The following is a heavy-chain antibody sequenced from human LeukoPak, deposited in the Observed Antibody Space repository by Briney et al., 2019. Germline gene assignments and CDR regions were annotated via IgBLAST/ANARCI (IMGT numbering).Heavy chain of an antibody. D-gene: IGHD3-22*01. CDR2: IRSKTDGGTT. J-gene: IGHJ4*02. V-gene: IGHV3-15*07. CDR3: TTVGYDSSGYYSYYFDC. Sequence: GGSLRLSCGASGFTFTNTWMNWVRQAPGKGLEWVGRIRSKTDGGTTDYAAPVKGRFTISRDDSRNTLYLQLNSLKSEDTAVYYCTTVGYDSSGYYSYYFDCWGQGTLVTVSS. CDR1: GFTFTNTW.